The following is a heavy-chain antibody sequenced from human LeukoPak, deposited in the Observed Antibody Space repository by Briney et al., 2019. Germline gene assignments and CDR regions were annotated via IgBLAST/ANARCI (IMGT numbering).Heavy chain of an antibody. CDR1: GYNFKNYW. V-gene: IGHV5-51*01. Sequence: GESLKISCKGSGYNFKNYWIGWVRQMPGAGLEWMGIIFPGDSDTRYSPSFQGQVTISADRSVNTAYLQWSSLKASDTAICYCARDRLPAPEVLTRPIAVAGIGGFDYWGQGTLITVSS. CDR2: IFPGDSDT. J-gene: IGHJ4*02. CDR3: ARDRLPAPEVLTRPIAVAGIGGFDY. D-gene: IGHD6-19*01.